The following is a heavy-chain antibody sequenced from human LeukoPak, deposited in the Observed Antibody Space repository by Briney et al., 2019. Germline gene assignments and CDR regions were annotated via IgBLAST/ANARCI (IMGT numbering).Heavy chain of an antibody. J-gene: IGHJ4*02. CDR1: GYTFSTYD. V-gene: IGHV1-8*02. CDR2: MNPNSGNT. CDR3: ARTIAHNSEIYS. D-gene: IGHD5-12*01. Sequence: GASVKVSCKASGYTFSTYDINWVRQAAGQGLERMGWMNPNSGNTGYAQKFQGRLALTRNASISTAYMELSSLKSDDTAVYYCARTIAHNSEIYSWGQGTLVTVSS.